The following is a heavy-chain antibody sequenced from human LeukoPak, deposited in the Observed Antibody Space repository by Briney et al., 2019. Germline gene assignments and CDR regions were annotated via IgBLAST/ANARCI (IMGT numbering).Heavy chain of an antibody. D-gene: IGHD3-3*01. CDR3: ANTMTFWSGYDY. Sequence: PGGYLRLYCAASGFTFSSYAMSWVRQAPGKGLEWVSAISGSGGSTYYADSGKGRFTISRDNSKNTLYLQMNSLRAEDTAVYYCANTMTFWSGYDYWGQGTLVTVSS. V-gene: IGHV3-23*01. CDR2: ISGSGGST. J-gene: IGHJ4*02. CDR1: GFTFSSYA.